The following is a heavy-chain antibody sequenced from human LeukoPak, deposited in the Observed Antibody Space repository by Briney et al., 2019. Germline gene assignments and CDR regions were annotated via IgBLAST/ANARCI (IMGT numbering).Heavy chain of an antibody. J-gene: IGHJ4*02. CDR1: GFTFSSYA. Sequence: PGRSLRLSCAASGFTFSSYAMHWVRQAPGKGLEGVAVISYDGSNKYYADSVKGRFTISRDNSKNTLYLQMNSLRAEDTAVYYCARDPRHYGDPTFDYWGQGTLVTVSS. V-gene: IGHV3-30*01. CDR3: ARDPRHYGDPTFDY. CDR2: ISYDGSNK. D-gene: IGHD4-17*01.